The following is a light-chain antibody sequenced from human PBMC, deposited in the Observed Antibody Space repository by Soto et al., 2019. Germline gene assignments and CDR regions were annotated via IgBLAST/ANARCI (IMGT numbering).Light chain of an antibody. Sequence: QSALTQPASVSGSPGQSITISCTGTSSDIGAYKYVSWYQQHPGKAPKLMIYDVSNRPSGVSYRFSGSKSGNTASLTISGLQAEDEADYYCSSYTSSSTRVFGTGTKVTVL. V-gene: IGLV2-14*01. CDR3: SSYTSSSTRV. CDR1: SSDIGAYKY. CDR2: DVS. J-gene: IGLJ1*01.